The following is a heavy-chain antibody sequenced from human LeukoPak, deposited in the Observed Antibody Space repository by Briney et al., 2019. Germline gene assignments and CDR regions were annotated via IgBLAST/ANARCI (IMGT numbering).Heavy chain of an antibody. Sequence: AVKVSCKASGGTFSSYAISWVRQAAGQGREGMGGIIPIFCTANYAQKFQGRVTITTDKSTSTAYMEMSSLRSEDTAVYYCAREDDIAVAGTPAFDIWGQGTMVTVSS. CDR1: GGTFSSYA. D-gene: IGHD6-19*01. V-gene: IGHV1-69*05. CDR3: AREDDIAVAGTPAFDI. J-gene: IGHJ3*02. CDR2: IIPIFCTA.